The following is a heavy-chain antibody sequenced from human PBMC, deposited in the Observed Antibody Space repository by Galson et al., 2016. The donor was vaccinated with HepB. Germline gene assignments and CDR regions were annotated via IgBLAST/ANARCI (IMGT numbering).Heavy chain of an antibody. CDR1: GFTFSAYG. CDR2: ISFDGTNK. CDR3: ARLYFGSGGAVDY. Sequence: SLRLSCAASGFTFSAYGMHWVRQAPGKGLEWVALISFDGTNKYFADSVKGRFTISRDNSKNTLYLQMNSLRAEDTAVYYCARLYFGSGGAVDYWGQGTLVTVSS. V-gene: IGHV3-30*03. D-gene: IGHD3-10*01. J-gene: IGHJ4*02.